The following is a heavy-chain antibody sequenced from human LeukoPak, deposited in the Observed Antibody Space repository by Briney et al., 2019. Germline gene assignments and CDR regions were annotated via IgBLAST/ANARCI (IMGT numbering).Heavy chain of an antibody. J-gene: IGHJ5*02. D-gene: IGHD3-10*01. V-gene: IGHV4-59*12. CDR2: IYYSGST. Sequence: SETLSLTCTVSGGSISSYYWSWIRQPPGKGLEWIGYIYYSGSTNYNPSLKSRVTISVDTSKNQFSLKLSSVTAADTAVYYCARDSSVVRGGFDPWGQGTLVTVSS. CDR1: GGSISSYY. CDR3: ARDSSVVRGGFDP.